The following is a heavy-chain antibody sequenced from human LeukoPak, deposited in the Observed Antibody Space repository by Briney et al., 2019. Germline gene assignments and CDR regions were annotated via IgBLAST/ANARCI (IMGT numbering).Heavy chain of an antibody. D-gene: IGHD3-10*01. CDR1: GGSISSYY. J-gene: IGHJ3*02. CDR2: IYHSGST. V-gene: IGHV4-59*12. Sequence: SETLSLTCTVSGGSISSYYWSWIRQPPGKGLEWIGYIYHSGSTYYNPSLKSRVTISVDRSKNQFSLKLSSVTAADTAVCYCARDREFSDAFDIWGQGTMVTVSS. CDR3: ARDREFSDAFDI.